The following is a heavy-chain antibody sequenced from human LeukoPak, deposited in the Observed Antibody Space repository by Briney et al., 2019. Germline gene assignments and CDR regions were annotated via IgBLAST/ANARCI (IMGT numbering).Heavy chain of an antibody. Sequence: SVKVSCKASGGSFSSYTISWVRQAPGQGLEWMGGIIPMFGTADPAQKLQGRVTMTTDTSTSTAYMELRSLRSDDTAVYYCARGVAARPTDYWGQGTLVTVSS. CDR3: ARGVAARPTDY. V-gene: IGHV1-69*05. CDR2: IIPMFGTA. CDR1: GGSFSSYT. D-gene: IGHD6-6*01. J-gene: IGHJ4*02.